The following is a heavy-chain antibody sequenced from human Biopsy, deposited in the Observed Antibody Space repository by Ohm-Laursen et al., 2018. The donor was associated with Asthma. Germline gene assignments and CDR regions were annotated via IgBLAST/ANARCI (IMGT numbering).Heavy chain of an antibody. CDR1: GFVFSQCG. J-gene: IGHJ3*02. D-gene: IGHD3-22*01. V-gene: IGHV3-30*03. CDR3: ARQSGQEYGDSIPFDT. CDR2: VSSDGHNK. Sequence: LRLSCAASGFVFSQCGMHWVRQGPGKGLEWVALVSSDGHNKYYEDSVKGRFTISRDNSRNRPYLQINSLTVEDSAVYFCARQSGQEYGDSIPFDTWGQGTKVAVSS.